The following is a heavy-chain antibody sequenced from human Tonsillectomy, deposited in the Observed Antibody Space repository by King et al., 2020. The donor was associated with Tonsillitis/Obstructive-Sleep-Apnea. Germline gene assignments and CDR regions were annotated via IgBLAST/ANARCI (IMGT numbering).Heavy chain of an antibody. Sequence: QLVQSGGGLVQPGGSLRLSCSASGFTFSRYAMHWVRQAPGKGLEYVSAISSNGGSTHYADSVKGRFTISRDNSKNTLYLQMSSLRAEDTAVYYCVSILLWFGELLPYWGQGTLVTVSS. V-gene: IGHV3-64D*06. J-gene: IGHJ4*02. CDR1: GFTFSRYA. CDR2: ISSNGGST. CDR3: VSILLWFGELLPY. D-gene: IGHD3-10*01.